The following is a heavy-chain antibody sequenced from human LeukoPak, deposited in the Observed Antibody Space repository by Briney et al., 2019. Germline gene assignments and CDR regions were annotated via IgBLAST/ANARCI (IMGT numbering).Heavy chain of an antibody. J-gene: IGHJ6*02. CDR1: GYTLTELS. CDR2: FDPEDGET. D-gene: IGHD3-3*01. V-gene: IGHV1-24*01. CDR3: ATISPPRSGYYRDLSLDYYYGMDV. Sequence: ASVKVSCKVSGYTLTELSMHWVRQAPGKGLERMGGFDPEDGETIYAQKFQGRVTMTEDTSTDTAYMELSSLRSEDTAVYYCATISPPRSGYYRDLSLDYYYGMDVWGQGTTVTVSS.